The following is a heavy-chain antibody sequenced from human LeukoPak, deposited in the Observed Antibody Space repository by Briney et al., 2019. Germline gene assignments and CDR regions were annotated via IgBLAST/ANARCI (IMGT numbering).Heavy chain of an antibody. CDR1: GGTFSSYA. CDR2: IIPIFGTA. CDR3: ASPLTIQSTNYYYYYGMDV. V-gene: IGHV1-69*13. J-gene: IGHJ6*02. Sequence: SVKVSCKASGGTFSSYAISWVRQAPGQGLEWMGGIIPIFGTANYAQKFQGRVTITADESTSTAYMELSSLRSEDTAVYYCASPLTIQSTNYYYYYGMDVWGQGTTVTVSS. D-gene: IGHD3-3*01.